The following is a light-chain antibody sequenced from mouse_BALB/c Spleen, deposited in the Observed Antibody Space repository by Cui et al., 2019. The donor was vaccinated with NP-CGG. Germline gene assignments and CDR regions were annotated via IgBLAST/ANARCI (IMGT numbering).Light chain of an antibody. CDR1: TGAITTTNY. CDR2: GTN. Sequence: QAVVTQESALTTSPGETVTITCRSSTGAITTTNYANLVQEKPVHLFTGLIGGTNNRAPGVPARFSGSLIGDKAALTITGAQTEDEAIYFCALWYSNHWVFGGGTKLTVL. J-gene: IGLJ1*01. CDR3: ALWYSNHWV. V-gene: IGLV1*01.